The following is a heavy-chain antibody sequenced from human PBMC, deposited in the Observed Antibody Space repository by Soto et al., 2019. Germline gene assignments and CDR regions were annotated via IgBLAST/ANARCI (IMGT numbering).Heavy chain of an antibody. J-gene: IGHJ6*02. CDR3: ARGIQLFYGTDV. D-gene: IGHD5-18*01. V-gene: IGHV1-69*06. CDR2: IIPIFGTA. Sequence: SVKVSCKASGGTFSSYAISWVRQAPGQGLEWMGGIIPIFGTANYAQKFQGRVTITADKSTSTAYVELSSLRSEDTAVYYCARGIQLFYGTDVWGQGTTVTVSS. CDR1: GGTFSSYA.